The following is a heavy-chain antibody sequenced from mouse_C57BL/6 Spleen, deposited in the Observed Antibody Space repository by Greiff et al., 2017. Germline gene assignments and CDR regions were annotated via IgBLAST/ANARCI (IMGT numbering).Heavy chain of an antibody. Sequence: QVQLQQPGAELVRPGSSVKLSCKASGYTFTSYWMDWVQQRPGQGLEWIGNIYPSDSETHYNQKFKDKATLTVDKSSSTAYMQLSSLTSEDSAVYYCARALYYGSSQGYFDVWGTGTTVTVSS. D-gene: IGHD1-1*01. CDR1: GYTFTSYW. CDR2: IYPSDSET. CDR3: ARALYYGSSQGYFDV. J-gene: IGHJ1*03. V-gene: IGHV1-61*01.